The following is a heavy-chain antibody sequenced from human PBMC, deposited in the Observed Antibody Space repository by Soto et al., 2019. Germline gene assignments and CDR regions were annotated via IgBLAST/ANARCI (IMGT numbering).Heavy chain of an antibody. Sequence: SETLSLTCTVSGGSINDDTYYWSWIRQPPGKGLEWIGEINHSGGTNYNPSLKSRVTISVDTSKNQFSLKLSSVTVADTSVYYCANSRGYDILTGSWFHYFDYWGQGTLVTVSS. D-gene: IGHD3-9*01. CDR3: ANSRGYDILTGSWFHYFDY. CDR1: GGSINDDTYY. J-gene: IGHJ4*02. V-gene: IGHV4-34*01. CDR2: INHSGGT.